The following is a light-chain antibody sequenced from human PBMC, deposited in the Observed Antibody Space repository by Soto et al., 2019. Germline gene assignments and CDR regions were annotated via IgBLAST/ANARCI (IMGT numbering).Light chain of an antibody. CDR3: GSTLGLNTYV. CDR1: SGDVGTYNL. J-gene: IGLJ1*01. V-gene: IGLV2-23*02. Sequence: HSPPTRPSAVSGSPRQSSSISGSGTSGDVGTYNLVSWYQQLPGKVPKLLIYEVFKRPSGVSDRFSGSKSGNTPSLTISGLQDEDEGDYQCGSTLGLNTYVFGTGTKVTVL. CDR2: EVF.